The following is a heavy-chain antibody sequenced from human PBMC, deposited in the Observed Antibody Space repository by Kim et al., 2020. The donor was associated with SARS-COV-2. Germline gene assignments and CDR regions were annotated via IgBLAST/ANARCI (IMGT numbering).Heavy chain of an antibody. J-gene: IGHJ4*02. CDR2: ISSSSNTA. V-gene: IGHV3-48*02. CDR1: GFSFNTYS. Sequence: GGSLRLSCAASGFSFNTYSMVWVCQAPGKGLEWLSYISSSSNTAYYADSVEGRFTISRDNAKNSLYLQMNSLRDEDTALYYCARDFGFCSGATCSTPPRLDYWGQGTLVTVSS. D-gene: IGHD2-15*01. CDR3: ARDFGFCSGATCSTPPRLDY.